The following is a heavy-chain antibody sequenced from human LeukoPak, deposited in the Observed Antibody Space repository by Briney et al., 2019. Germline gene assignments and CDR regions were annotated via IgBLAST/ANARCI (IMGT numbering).Heavy chain of an antibody. Sequence: PVASVKVSCKASGYTFTSYAMNWVRQAPGQGLEWMGWINTNTGNPTYAQGFTGRFVFSLDTSVSTAYLQISSLKAEDTAVYYCARGRITMVRVPGSPFDPWGQGTLVTVSS. D-gene: IGHD3-10*01. CDR1: GYTFTSYA. J-gene: IGHJ5*02. V-gene: IGHV7-4-1*02. CDR2: INTNTGNP. CDR3: ARGRITMVRVPGSPFDP.